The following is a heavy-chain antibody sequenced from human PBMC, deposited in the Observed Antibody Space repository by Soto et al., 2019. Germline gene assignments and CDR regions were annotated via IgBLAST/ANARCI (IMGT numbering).Heavy chain of an antibody. J-gene: IGHJ6*02. Sequence: QLQLQESGPGLVKPSETLSLTCTVSGGSISSSSFYWGWFRQPPGKGLECIGSFYYSGQAYYNPALQSRVTISVVKSKNQFSLRLTSVPAADTSVYYCASANFFYYYGLDVWGQGTTVVVSS. CDR1: GGSISSSSFY. D-gene: IGHD7-27*01. CDR3: ASANFFYYYGLDV. CDR2: FYYSGQA. V-gene: IGHV4-39*01.